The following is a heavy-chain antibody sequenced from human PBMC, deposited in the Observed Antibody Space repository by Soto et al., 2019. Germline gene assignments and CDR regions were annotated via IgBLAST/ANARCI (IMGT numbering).Heavy chain of an antibody. Sequence: GVLRLSCAASGFTFSSYEMNWVRQAPGKGLEWVSYISSSGSTIYYADSVKGRFTISRDNAKNSLYLQMNSLRAEDTAVYYCARDFQTNCGGDCYKWGQGTLVTVSS. D-gene: IGHD2-21*02. CDR3: ARDFQTNCGGDCYK. CDR2: ISSSGSTI. J-gene: IGHJ4*02. CDR1: GFTFSSYE. V-gene: IGHV3-48*03.